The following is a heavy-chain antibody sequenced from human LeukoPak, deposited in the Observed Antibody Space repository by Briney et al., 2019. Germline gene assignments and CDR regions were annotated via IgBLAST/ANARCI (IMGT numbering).Heavy chain of an antibody. CDR2: IYYSGST. CDR3: ARDSPDYGDSY. J-gene: IGHJ4*02. D-gene: IGHD4-17*01. CDR1: GGSISSGGYY. V-gene: IGHV4-31*03. Sequence: PSETLSLTCTVSGGSISSGGYYWSWIRQHPGKGLEWIGYIYYSGSTYYNPSPKSRVTISVDTSKNQFSLKLSSVTAADTAVYYCARDSPDYGDSYWGQGTLVTVSS.